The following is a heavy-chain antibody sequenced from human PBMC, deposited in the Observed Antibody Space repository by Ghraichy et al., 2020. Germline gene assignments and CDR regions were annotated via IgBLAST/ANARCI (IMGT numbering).Heavy chain of an antibody. CDR1: GGTFSSYA. CDR3: ARTLPPEYYYGSGSYSYYYGMDV. V-gene: IGHV1-69*13. D-gene: IGHD3-10*01. J-gene: IGHJ6*02. Sequence: SVKVSCKASGGTFSSYALSWVRQAPGQGLEWMGGIIPIFGTANYAQKFQGRVTITADESTSTAYMELSSLRSEDTAVYYCARTLPPEYYYGSGSYSYYYGMDVWGQGTTVTVSS. CDR2: IIPIFGTA.